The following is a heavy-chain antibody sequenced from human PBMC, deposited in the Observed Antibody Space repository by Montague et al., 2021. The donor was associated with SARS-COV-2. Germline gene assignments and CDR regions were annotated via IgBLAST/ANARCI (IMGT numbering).Heavy chain of an antibody. V-gene: IGHV4-39*01. Sequence: SETLSLTCTVSGRSISSSSYYWGWISQPPGKGLEWIGCIYYSGSTXYKPSLKSRVTISVDTSKNQFSLKLSSVTAADTAVYYCARHGKTRIAMIVVVIGYSDYWGQGTLITVSS. D-gene: IGHD3-22*01. CDR1: GRSISSSSYY. CDR3: ARHGKTRIAMIVVVIGYSDY. CDR2: IYYSGST. J-gene: IGHJ4*02.